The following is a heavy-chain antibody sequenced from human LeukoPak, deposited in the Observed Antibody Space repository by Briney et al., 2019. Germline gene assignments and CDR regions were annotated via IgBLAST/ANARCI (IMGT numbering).Heavy chain of an antibody. CDR3: VRTPRMVIIGTWFDP. Sequence: GEPLKSSCKGSGYNFATYWIGWVRQMPGKGLEWMGIIYPDDSDTRYSPSFQGQVTISADKSINTAYLQWNSLKASDTAMYYCVRTPRMVIIGTWFDPWGQGTLVTVSS. J-gene: IGHJ5*02. CDR2: IYPDDSDT. D-gene: IGHD2-21*01. V-gene: IGHV5-51*01. CDR1: GYNFATYW.